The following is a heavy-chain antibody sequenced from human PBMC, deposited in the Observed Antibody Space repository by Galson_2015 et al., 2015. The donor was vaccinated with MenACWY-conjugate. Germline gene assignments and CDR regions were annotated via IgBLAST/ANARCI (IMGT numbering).Heavy chain of an antibody. CDR2: INPGGSST. J-gene: IGHJ4*02. V-gene: IGHV3-74*01. Sequence: SLRLSCAASGFIFNTYWMHWVRQAPGKGLVWVSRINPGGSSTTYADSVKDRFTISRDNAKNTLYLQMNSLRPEDMAVFYCAKTRGASFYFDSWGQGTLATVSS. D-gene: IGHD1-26*01. CDR3: AKTRGASFYFDS. CDR1: GFIFNTYW.